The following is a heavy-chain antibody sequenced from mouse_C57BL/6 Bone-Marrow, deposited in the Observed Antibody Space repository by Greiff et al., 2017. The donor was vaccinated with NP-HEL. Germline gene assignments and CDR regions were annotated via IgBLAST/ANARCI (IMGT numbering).Heavy chain of an antibody. CDR1: GYTFTSYW. J-gene: IGHJ3*01. D-gene: IGHD1-1*01. CDR2: IYPSDSGT. CDR3: ARTIDYYGSWFAY. V-gene: IGHV1-61*01. Sequence: QVQLQQPGAELVRPGSSVKLSCKASGYTFTSYWMDWVKQRPGQGLEWIGNIYPSDSGTNYNQKFKDKATLTVDKSSSTAYMQLSSLTSEDSAVYYCARTIDYYGSWFAYWGQGTLVTVSA.